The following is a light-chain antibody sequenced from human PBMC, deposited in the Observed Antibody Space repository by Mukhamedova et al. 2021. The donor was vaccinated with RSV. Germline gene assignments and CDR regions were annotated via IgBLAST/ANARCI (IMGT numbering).Light chain of an antibody. CDR2: GAF. CDR1: QSVGMF. CDR3: QQTYNIIYT. J-gene: IGKJ2*01. V-gene: IGKV1-39*01. Sequence: VGDTVTITCRASQSVGMFLSWYQLKPGKAPKLLTYGAFTLQTGVPSRFRGSGSETHFTLTISGLQPEDSATYYCQQTYNIIYTFG.